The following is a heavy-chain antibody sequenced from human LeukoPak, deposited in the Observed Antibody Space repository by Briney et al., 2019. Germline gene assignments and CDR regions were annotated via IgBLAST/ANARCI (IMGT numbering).Heavy chain of an antibody. CDR1: GFTFSSYD. V-gene: IGHV3-23*01. CDR2: ISGSGGST. J-gene: IGHJ6*03. D-gene: IGHD3-9*01. Sequence: PGGSLRLSCAVSGFTFSSYDMSWVRQAPGKGLEWVSAISGSGGSTYYADSVKGRFTISRDNSKNTLYLQMNSLRAEDTAVYYCAKANDILTGYYDYYYMDVWGKGTTVTISS. CDR3: AKANDILTGYYDYYYMDV.